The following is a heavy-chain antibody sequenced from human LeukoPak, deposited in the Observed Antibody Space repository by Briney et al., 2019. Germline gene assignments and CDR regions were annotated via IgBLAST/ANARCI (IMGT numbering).Heavy chain of an antibody. CDR2: IYYSGST. D-gene: IGHD4-17*01. Sequence: SETLSLTCTVSGGSISSYYWSWIRQPPGKGLEWIGYIYYSGSTNYNPSLKSRVTISVDTSKNQFSLKLSSVTAADTAVYYCASSLTTVPTFDYWGRGTLVTVSS. J-gene: IGHJ4*02. CDR1: GGSISSYY. CDR3: ASSLTTVPTFDY. V-gene: IGHV4-59*01.